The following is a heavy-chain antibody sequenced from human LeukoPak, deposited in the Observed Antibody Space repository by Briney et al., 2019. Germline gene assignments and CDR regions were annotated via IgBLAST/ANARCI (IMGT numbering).Heavy chain of an antibody. D-gene: IGHD3-22*01. CDR1: GGTFSSYA. J-gene: IGHJ3*02. V-gene: IGHV1-69*13. CDR2: IIPIFGTA. CDR3: ARAIYDSSGYYYNPLGAFDI. Sequence: ASVKVSCKASGGTFSSYAISWVRQAPGQGLEWMGGIIPIFGTANYAQKFQGRVTITADESTSTAYMELSSLRSEDTAVYYCARAIYDSSGYYYNPLGAFDIWGQGTMVTVSS.